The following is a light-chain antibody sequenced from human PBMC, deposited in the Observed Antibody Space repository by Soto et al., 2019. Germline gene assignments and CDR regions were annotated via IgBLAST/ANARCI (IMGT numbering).Light chain of an antibody. Sequence: QSVLTQPPSASGTPGQRVTIYCSGSSSNIGSNYVYWYQQLPGTAPKLLIYRNNQRPSGVPDRFSGSKSGTSASLAISGLRSEDEADYYCAAWDDSLSGVFGGGTQLTVL. V-gene: IGLV1-47*01. CDR2: RNN. J-gene: IGLJ3*02. CDR1: SSNIGSNY. CDR3: AAWDDSLSGV.